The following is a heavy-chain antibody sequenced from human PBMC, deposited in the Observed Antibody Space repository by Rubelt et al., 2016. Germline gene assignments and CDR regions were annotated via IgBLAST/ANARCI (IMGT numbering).Heavy chain of an antibody. CDR2: FDPEDGET. D-gene: IGHD3-22*01. V-gene: IGHV1-24*01. J-gene: IGHJ4*02. Sequence: QVQLVQSGAEVKKPGASVKVSCKVSGYTLTELSMHWVRQAPGKGLEWLGGFDPEDGETIYDQKFQGRCHMTEATSTDTADMELGSLSSEDTAVYYCATALHSGYDSSGYYHGYFDYWGQGTLVTVSS. CDR3: ATALHSGYDSSGYYHGYFDY. CDR1: GYTLTELS.